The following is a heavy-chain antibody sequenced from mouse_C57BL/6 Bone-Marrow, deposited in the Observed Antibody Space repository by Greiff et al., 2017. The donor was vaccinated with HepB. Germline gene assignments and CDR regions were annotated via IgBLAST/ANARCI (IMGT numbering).Heavy chain of an antibody. CDR3: ARTNDGSRGY. D-gene: IGHD2-3*01. CDR2: IYPGDGDT. CDR1: GYAFSSSW. Sequence: QVQLQQSGPELVKPGASVKISCKASGYAFSSSWMNWVKQRPGKGLEWIGRIYPGDGDTNYNGKFKGKATLTADKSSSTAYMQLSSLTSEDSAVYFCARTNDGSRGYWGQGTTLTVSS. V-gene: IGHV1-82*01. J-gene: IGHJ2*01.